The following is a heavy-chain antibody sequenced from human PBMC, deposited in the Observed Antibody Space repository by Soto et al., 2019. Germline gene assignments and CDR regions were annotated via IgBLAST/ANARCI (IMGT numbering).Heavy chain of an antibody. CDR1: GFSLTTSGVG. CDR3: AHRTVTTGGDYFDY. V-gene: IGHV2-5*02. J-gene: IGHJ4*02. D-gene: IGHD4-17*01. CDR2: IYWDDDK. Sequence: GSGPTLVNPRQTLTLTCTFSGFSLTTSGVGVGWIRQPPGKALECLALIYWDDDKRYSPSLQSRLTITKDSSKNHVVLTMTNMDPVDTATYYCAHRTVTTGGDYFDYWGQGTLVTVSS.